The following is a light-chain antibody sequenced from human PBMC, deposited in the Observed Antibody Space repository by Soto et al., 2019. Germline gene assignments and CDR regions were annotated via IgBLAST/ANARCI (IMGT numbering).Light chain of an antibody. J-gene: IGKJ1*01. V-gene: IGKV3D-15*01. Sequence: DIVMTQSPATLSVSPGERATLSCRASQSIRNDLAWYQQKPGQAPRLLIYDASTRATGIPARFSGSGSGTEFTLTISSLHSDDFAIYYCHQYNNWPPWTFGQGTKVEI. CDR1: QSIRND. CDR2: DAS. CDR3: HQYNNWPPWT.